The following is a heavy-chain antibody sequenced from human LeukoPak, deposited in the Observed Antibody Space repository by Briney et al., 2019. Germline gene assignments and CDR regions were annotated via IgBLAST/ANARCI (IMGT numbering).Heavy chain of an antibody. CDR3: SRGALSGNPDY. CDR1: GFTFSSYW. J-gene: IGHJ4*02. CDR2: IKQDGSEK. D-gene: IGHD1-26*01. V-gene: IGHV3-7*04. Sequence: PGGSLRLSCAASGFTFSSYWMSWVRQAPGKGLEWVANIKQDGSEKYYVDSVKGRFTISRDNAKNSLYLRMNSLRAEDTAVYYCSRGALSGNPDYWGQGTLVTVSP.